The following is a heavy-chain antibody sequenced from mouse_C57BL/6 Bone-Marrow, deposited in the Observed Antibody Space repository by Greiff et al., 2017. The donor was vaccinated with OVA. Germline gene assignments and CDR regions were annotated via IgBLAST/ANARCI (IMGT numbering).Heavy chain of an antibody. CDR2: IYPRSGNT. Sequence: QVQLQQSGAELARPGASVKLSCKASGYTFTSYGISWVKQRPGQGLEWIGEIYPRSGNTYYNEKFKGKATLTADKSSSTAYMELRSLTSEDSAVYFCARLAGFAYWGQGTLVTVSA. CDR1: GYTFTSYG. V-gene: IGHV1-81*01. CDR3: ARLAGFAY. J-gene: IGHJ3*01.